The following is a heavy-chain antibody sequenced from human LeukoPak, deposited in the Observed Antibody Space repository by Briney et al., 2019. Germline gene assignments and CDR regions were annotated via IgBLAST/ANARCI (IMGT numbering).Heavy chain of an antibody. CDR3: ARDERAGSGWYFVY. D-gene: IGHD6-19*01. CDR2: ISYSSSTI. CDR1: GFTFSSYS. V-gene: IGHV3-48*02. J-gene: IGHJ4*02. Sequence: GGSLRLSCAASGFTFSSYSMNWVRQAPGKGLEWVSYISYSSSTIYYADSVKGRFTISRYNAKNSLYLQMNSLRDEDTAVYYCARDERAGSGWYFVYWGQGTLVTVSS.